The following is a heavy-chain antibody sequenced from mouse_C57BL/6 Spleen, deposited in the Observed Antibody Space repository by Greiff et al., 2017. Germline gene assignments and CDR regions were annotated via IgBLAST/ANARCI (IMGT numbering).Heavy chain of an antibody. CDR3: AREGGSLFDV. Sequence: QVQLQQSGPELVKPGASVKISCKASGYAFSSSWMNWVKQRPGKGLEWIGRIYPGDGDTNYNGKFKGKATLTADKSSSTAYMQRSSLTSEDSAVYFCAREGGSLFDVWGTGTTVTVSS. CDR2: IYPGDGDT. J-gene: IGHJ1*03. V-gene: IGHV1-82*01. CDR1: GYAFSSSW.